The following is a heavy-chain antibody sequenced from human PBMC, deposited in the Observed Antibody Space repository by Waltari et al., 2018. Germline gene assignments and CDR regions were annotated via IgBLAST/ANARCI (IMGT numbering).Heavy chain of an antibody. V-gene: IGHV3-33*01. Sequence: QVQLVESGGGVVQPGSPLSPSSAAFGFTFNSPGIHWGRQATGKGLEWVAVIWYDGSKKYKADSVKGRFANSRENCKSTLDMEMNSRGGEDTAVDYGAREQAGPFDYWGQGTLVTVSS. J-gene: IGHJ4*02. CDR1: GFTFNSPG. CDR3: AREQAGPFDY. CDR2: IWYDGSKK.